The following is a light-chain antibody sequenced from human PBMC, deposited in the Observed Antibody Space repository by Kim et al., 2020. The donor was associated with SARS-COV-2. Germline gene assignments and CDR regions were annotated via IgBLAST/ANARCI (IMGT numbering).Light chain of an antibody. CDR1: SRDVGAYNY. J-gene: IGLJ2*01. CDR2: DII. Sequence: GQSITISCTGTSRDVGAYNYFPWYQQHPGKAPKLLIYDIINRPSGVSTRFSGSKSGHTASLTISGLQAEDEADYYCCSYTISSTVIFGGGTKLTVL. CDR3: CSYTISSTVI. V-gene: IGLV2-14*03.